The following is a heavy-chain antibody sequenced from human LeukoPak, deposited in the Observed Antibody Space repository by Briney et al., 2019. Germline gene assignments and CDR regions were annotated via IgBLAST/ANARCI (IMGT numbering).Heavy chain of an antibody. CDR3: AKEGDWNLDY. J-gene: IGHJ4*02. D-gene: IGHD1-1*01. Sequence: GGSLRLSCVASDFNFRSNWMDWVRQAPGKGLEWVANIKGDGSEKNYVDSVKGRFSISRDNAKNSLYLEMNSLRAEGTGVYYCAKEGDWNLDYWGQGALVTVSS. CDR2: IKGDGSEK. CDR1: DFNFRSNW. V-gene: IGHV3-7*04.